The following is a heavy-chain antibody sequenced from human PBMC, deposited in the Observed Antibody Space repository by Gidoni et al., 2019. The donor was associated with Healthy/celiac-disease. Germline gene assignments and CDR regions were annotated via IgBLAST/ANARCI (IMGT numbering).Heavy chain of an antibody. J-gene: IGHJ6*02. CDR1: GFPFADYT. V-gene: IGHV3-43*01. CDR3: AKEARTRGTKAPSEYYGMDV. CDR2: ISWDSGSK. Sequence: EVQLVASGGVVVQPGGSLRLSCAASGFPFADYTMPWVRQAPGKGLEWVSLISWDSGSKYYADAVKGRFTISRDNSKNSLYLQMNSLRTEDTALYYCAKEARTRGTKAPSEYYGMDVWGQGTTVTVSS. D-gene: IGHD2-2*01.